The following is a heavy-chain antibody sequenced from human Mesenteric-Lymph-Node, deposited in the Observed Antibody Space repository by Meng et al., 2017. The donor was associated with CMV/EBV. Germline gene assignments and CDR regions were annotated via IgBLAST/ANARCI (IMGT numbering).Heavy chain of an antibody. CDR3: ARLYDYWSGSTDY. V-gene: IGHV3-30*04. D-gene: IGHD3-3*01. CDR2: ISHNGRDK. CDR1: GFTFSSFA. J-gene: IGHJ4*02. Sequence: GGSLKISCEASGFTFSSFAMHWVRQAPGKGLEWAAVISHNGRDKVYADSVKGRFTISRDNSKNTLYLQINSLRPEDTAIYYCARLYDYWSGSTDYWGQGTLVTVSS.